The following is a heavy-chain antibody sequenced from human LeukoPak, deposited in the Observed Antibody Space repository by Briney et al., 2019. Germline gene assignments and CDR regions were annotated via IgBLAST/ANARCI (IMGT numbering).Heavy chain of an antibody. D-gene: IGHD2-2*01. Sequence: SGGSLRLSCAASGFTLSTYWMHWVRQGPGKGLEWVSSISPSSSYIYYADSVKGRFTISRDNAKNSLYLQMNSLRAEDTAVYYCARGRGCSSMSCYPDYWGQGTLVTVSS. CDR2: ISPSSSYI. CDR1: GFTLSTYW. V-gene: IGHV3-21*01. CDR3: ARGRGCSSMSCYPDY. J-gene: IGHJ4*02.